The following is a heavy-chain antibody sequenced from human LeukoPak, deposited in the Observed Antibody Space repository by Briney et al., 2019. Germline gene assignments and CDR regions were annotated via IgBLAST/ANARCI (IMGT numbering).Heavy chain of an antibody. CDR1: GGTFSSYA. J-gene: IGHJ6*02. CDR2: IIPIFGTA. D-gene: IGHD1-1*01. V-gene: IGHV1-69*13. Sequence: ASVKVSCKASGGTFSSYAISWVRQAPGQGFEWMGGIIPIFGTANYAQKFQGRVTITADESTSTAYMELSSLRSEDTAVYYCARVLERRLDYYYGMDVWGQGTTVTVSS. CDR3: ARVLERRLDYYYGMDV.